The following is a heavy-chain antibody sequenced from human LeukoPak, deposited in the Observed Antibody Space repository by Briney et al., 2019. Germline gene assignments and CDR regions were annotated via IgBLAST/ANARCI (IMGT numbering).Heavy chain of an antibody. CDR3: ARDAEDGYNAGLDY. V-gene: IGHV1-2*02. CDR2: INPNSGGT. D-gene: IGHD5-24*01. CDR1: GYTFTGYY. J-gene: IGHJ4*02. Sequence: ASVKVSCKASGYTFTGYYIYWVRQAPGQGLEWMGWINPNSGGTNYAQKFQGRVTMTRDTSISTAYMELSRLRSDDTAVYYCARDAEDGYNAGLDYWGQGTLVTVSS.